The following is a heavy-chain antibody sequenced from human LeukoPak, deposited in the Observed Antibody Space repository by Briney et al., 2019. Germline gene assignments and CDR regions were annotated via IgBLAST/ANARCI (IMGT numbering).Heavy chain of an antibody. V-gene: IGHV3-30*03. CDR2: ISYDGSNK. Sequence: PGGSLRLSCAASGFTFSSYGMHWVRQAPGKGLEWVAVISYDGSNKYYADSVKGRFTISRDNSKNTLYLQMNSLRAEDTAVYYCARDLGDCSSTSCYGDAFDIWGQGTMVTVSS. CDR3: ARDLGDCSSTSCYGDAFDI. CDR1: GFTFSSYG. D-gene: IGHD2-2*01. J-gene: IGHJ3*02.